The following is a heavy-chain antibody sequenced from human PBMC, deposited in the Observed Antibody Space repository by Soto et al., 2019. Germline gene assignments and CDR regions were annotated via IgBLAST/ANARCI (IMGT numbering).Heavy chain of an antibody. J-gene: IGHJ6*02. CDR3: AREETAWPLAYGLDV. Sequence: GGSLRLSCDASGFSFSAYIMHWVRQSPGKGLEWVSSIGRRSDIYYADSVKGRFTISRDNAKNSVSLQMNSLRDEDTAVYYCAREETAWPLAYGLDVWGQGTTVTVSS. CDR2: IGRRSDI. CDR1: GFSFSAYI. V-gene: IGHV3-21*01. D-gene: IGHD2-21*02.